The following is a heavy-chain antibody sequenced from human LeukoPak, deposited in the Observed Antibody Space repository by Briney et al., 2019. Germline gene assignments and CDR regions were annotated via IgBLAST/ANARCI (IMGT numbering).Heavy chain of an antibody. CDR3: ARLGVVVPAAINY. Sequence: GESLKISCKGSGYSFTSYWIGWVRRMLGKGLEWMGIIYPGDSDTRYSPSFQGQVTISADKSISTAYLQWSSLKASDTAMYYCARLGVVVPAAINYWGQGTLVTVSS. J-gene: IGHJ4*02. CDR1: GYSFTSYW. D-gene: IGHD2-2*02. V-gene: IGHV5-51*01. CDR2: IYPGDSDT.